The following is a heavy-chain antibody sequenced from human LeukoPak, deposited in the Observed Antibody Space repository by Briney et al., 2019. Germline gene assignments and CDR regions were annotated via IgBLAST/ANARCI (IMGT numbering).Heavy chain of an antibody. CDR1: GGTFSSYA. J-gene: IGHJ2*01. CDR2: IIPILGIA. V-gene: IGHV1-69*04. CDR3: AVGMRGTVVVHTYNFDL. D-gene: IGHD2-2*01. Sequence: PMASVKVSCKASGGTFSSYAISWVRQAPGQGLEWMGRIIPILGIANYAQKFQGRVTITADKSTSTAYMELSSLRSEDTAVYYCAVGMRGTVVVHTYNFDLWGRGTLVTVSS.